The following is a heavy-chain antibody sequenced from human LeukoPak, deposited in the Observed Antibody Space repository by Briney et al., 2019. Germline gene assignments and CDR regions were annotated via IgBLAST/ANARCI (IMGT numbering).Heavy chain of an antibody. V-gene: IGHV1-69*05. CDR2: IIPIFGTA. J-gene: IGHJ4*02. CDR1: GGTFSSYA. Sequence: ASVKVSCKASGGTFSSYAISWVRQAPGQGLEWMGGIIPIFGTANYAQKFQGRVTMTRDMSTSTVYMELSSLRSEDTAVYYCARRRTGHFDYWGQGTLVTVSS. CDR3: ARRRTGHFDY. D-gene: IGHD1-1*01.